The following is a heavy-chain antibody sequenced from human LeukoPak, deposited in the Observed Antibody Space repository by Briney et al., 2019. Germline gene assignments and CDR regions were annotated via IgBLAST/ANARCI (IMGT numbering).Heavy chain of an antibody. CDR2: TYYSGST. Sequence: SETLSLTCTVSGGSISSYYWSWIRQPLGKGLEWIGYTYYSGSTNYNPSLKSRVTISVDTSKNQFSLKLSSVTAADTAVYYCARLDDYGDYFDYWGQGTLVTVSS. CDR3: ARLDDYGDYFDY. CDR1: GGSISSYY. J-gene: IGHJ4*02. V-gene: IGHV4-59*08. D-gene: IGHD4-17*01.